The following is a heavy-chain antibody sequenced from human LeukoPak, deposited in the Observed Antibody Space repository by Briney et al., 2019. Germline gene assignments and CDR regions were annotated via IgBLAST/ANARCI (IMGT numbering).Heavy chain of an antibody. V-gene: IGHV4-59*02. Sequence: SETLSLTCTVSGGSVSDYYWGWIRQSSGKALEWIGYIYYTETSYNPSLKSRVTISADTSRDQFSLKLSSVTAADTAVYYCASRKLGNDYWGQGILVTVTS. CDR1: GGSVSDYY. D-gene: IGHD7-27*01. CDR3: ASRKLGNDY. CDR2: IYYTET. J-gene: IGHJ4*02.